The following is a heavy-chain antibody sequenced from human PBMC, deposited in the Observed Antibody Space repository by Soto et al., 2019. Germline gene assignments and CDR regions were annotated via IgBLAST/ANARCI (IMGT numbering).Heavy chain of an antibody. CDR3: ARDKGAGTTSLFDP. CDR2: IWYDGSNK. D-gene: IGHD1-7*01. J-gene: IGHJ5*02. CDR1: GFTFSTYG. V-gene: IGHV3-33*01. Sequence: QVLLVESGGGVVQPGRSLRLSCAASGFTFSTYGMHWVRQAPGKGLEWVAVIWYDGSNKYYADSVKGRFTISRDNSKNTLYLQMNSLRAEDTAVYYCARDKGAGTTSLFDPWGQGPLVTVSS.